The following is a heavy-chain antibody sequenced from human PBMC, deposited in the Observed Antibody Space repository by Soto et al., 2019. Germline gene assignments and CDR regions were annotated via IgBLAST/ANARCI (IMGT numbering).Heavy chain of an antibody. CDR2: IKEEGREK. Sequence: EVQLVESGGGLVQPGGSLRLSCAASGFTFSTYWMTWVRQAPGTGLEWVANIKEEGREKNNVDSVKGRFTLSRDNDKNSLYLQINSLRVEETAVYYCPRSRYSDHWGQGTLVTVSS. J-gene: IGHJ4*02. V-gene: IGHV3-7*01. CDR1: GFTFSTYW. CDR3: PRSRYSDH.